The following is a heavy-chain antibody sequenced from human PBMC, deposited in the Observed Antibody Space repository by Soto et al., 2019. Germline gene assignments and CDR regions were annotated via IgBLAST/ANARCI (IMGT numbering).Heavy chain of an antibody. J-gene: IGHJ5*02. CDR2: ISYDGSNK. CDR3: ARDRVGYSYGSYNWFDP. V-gene: IGHV3-30-3*01. CDR1: GFTFSSYA. Sequence: QVQLVESGGGVVQPGRSLRLSCAASGFTFSSYAMHWVRQAPGKGLEWVAVISYDGSNKYYADSVKGRFTISRDNSKNTLYLQMNSVRAEDTAVYYCARDRVGYSYGSYNWFDPWGQGTMVTVSS. D-gene: IGHD5-18*01.